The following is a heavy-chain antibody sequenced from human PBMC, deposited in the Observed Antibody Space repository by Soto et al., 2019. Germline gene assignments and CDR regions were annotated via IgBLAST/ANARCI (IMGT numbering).Heavy chain of an antibody. J-gene: IGHJ5*02. CDR2: INHSGST. V-gene: IGHV4-34*01. CDR1: GGSFSGYY. CDR3: ARGYCSSTSCYSNWFDP. Sequence: SETLSLTCAVYGGSFSGYYWSWIRQPPGKGLEWIGEINHSGSTNYNPSLKSRVTISVDTSKNQFSLKLSSVTAADTAVYYCARGYCSSTSCYSNWFDPWGQGTLVTVSS. D-gene: IGHD2-2*01.